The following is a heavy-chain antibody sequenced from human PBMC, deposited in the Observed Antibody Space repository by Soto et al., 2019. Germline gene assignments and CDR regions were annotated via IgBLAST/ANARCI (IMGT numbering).Heavy chain of an antibody. CDR1: GGILSRYE. J-gene: IGHJ3*02. V-gene: IGHV4-59*01. CDR2: IYYSEST. CDR3: AFAYSATTDI. Sequence: SEALSLTCSGSGGILSRYEWSWIRHPPGKGLEWIGYIYYSESTNYNPSLKSRVIISVDTSNNQFSLRLSSVTAADTAVYYFAFAYSATTDI. D-gene: IGHD3-16*01.